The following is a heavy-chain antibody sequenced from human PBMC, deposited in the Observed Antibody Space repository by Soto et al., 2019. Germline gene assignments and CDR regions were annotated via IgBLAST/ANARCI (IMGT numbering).Heavy chain of an antibody. J-gene: IGHJ6*03. V-gene: IGHV4-34*01. CDR3: ARGGSNGSGSYYSYYYYYMDV. Sequence: SETLSLTCAVYGRSFSGYYWSWIRQPPGKGLEWIGEINHSGSTNYNPSLKSRVTISVDTSKNQFSLKLSSVTAADTAVYYCARGGSNGSGSYYSYYYYYMDVWGKGTTVTVSS. D-gene: IGHD3-10*01. CDR1: GRSFSGYY. CDR2: INHSGST.